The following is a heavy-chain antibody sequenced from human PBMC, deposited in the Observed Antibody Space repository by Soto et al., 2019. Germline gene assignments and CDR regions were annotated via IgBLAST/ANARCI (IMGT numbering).Heavy chain of an antibody. CDR3: ARMAASGALNWFDP. Sequence: SVKVSCKASGGTFSSYAISWVRQAPGQGLEWMGGIIPSCGTTDYAQKFQGRVTMTANISTSTAYMELSRLGSDDTAIYYCARMAASGALNWFDPWGQGTLVTVSS. D-gene: IGHD2-15*01. J-gene: IGHJ5*02. V-gene: IGHV1-69*06. CDR2: IIPSCGTT. CDR1: GGTFSSYA.